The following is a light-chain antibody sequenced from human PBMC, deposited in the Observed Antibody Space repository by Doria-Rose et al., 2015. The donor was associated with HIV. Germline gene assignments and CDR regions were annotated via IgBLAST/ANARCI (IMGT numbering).Light chain of an antibody. Sequence: RVTITCRASQGISSFLAWYQQKPGKAPKLLIYAASTLQSGVPSRFNGSGSGTDFTLTISCLQSEDFASYYCQQYYSYPTFGQGTKLEIK. V-gene: IGKV1-8*01. J-gene: IGKJ2*01. CDR2: AAS. CDR1: QGISSF. CDR3: QQYYSYPT.